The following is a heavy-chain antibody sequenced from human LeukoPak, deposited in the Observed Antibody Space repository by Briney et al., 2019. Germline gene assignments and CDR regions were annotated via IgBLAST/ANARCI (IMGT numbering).Heavy chain of an antibody. D-gene: IGHD6-13*01. CDR3: ARPKVAAAGTDFDY. CDR1: GYTFTSYG. V-gene: IGHV1-2*02. J-gene: IGHJ4*02. CDR2: INPNSGGT. Sequence: ASVKVSCKASGYTFTSYGISWVRQAPGQGLEWMGWINPNSGGTNYAQKFQGRVTMTRDTSISTAYMELSRLRSDDTAVYYCARPKVAAAGTDFDYWGQGTLVTVSS.